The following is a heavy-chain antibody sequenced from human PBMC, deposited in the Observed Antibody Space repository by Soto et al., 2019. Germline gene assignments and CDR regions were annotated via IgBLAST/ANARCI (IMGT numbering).Heavy chain of an antibody. D-gene: IGHD5-12*01. CDR1: GYTFTSYA. V-gene: IGHV1-3*01. J-gene: IGHJ3*02. CDR3: GRVRYCYGYDHAFDI. Sequence: ASVKVSCKASGYTFTSYAMHWVRQAPGQRLEWMGWINAGNGNTKYSQKFQGRVTITRDTSASTAYMELSSLRSEDTAVYYCGRVRYCYGYDHAFDICGQGTMVTVSS. CDR2: INAGNGNT.